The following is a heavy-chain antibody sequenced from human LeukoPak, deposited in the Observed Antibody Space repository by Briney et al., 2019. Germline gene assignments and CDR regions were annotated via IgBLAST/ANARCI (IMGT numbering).Heavy chain of an antibody. CDR3: AKDQNYESSGYYGGFDY. V-gene: IGHV3-23*01. CDR1: GFSFSSHV. CDR2: ISGGGGDT. J-gene: IGHJ4*02. Sequence: SGGSLRLSCAASGFSFSSHVMHWVRQAPGKGLEWVSGISGGGGDTYYADSVKGRFTISRDNSKNTLNLRMDSLRAEDTALYYCAKDQNYESSGYYGGFDYWGQGTLVTVSS. D-gene: IGHD3-22*01.